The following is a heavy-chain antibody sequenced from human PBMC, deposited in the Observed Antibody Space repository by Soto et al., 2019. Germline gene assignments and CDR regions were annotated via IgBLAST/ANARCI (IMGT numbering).Heavy chain of an antibody. V-gene: IGHV1-69*01. Sequence: QVQLVQSGAEVKKPGSSVRVSCKASGGTFSSYAISWVRQAPGQGLEWMGGIIPIFGTANYAQKFQGRVTITADESSSTVYMELSSLRSEDTAVYYCARLGASTQADYDYVWGSYRPNYFDYWGQGTLVTVSS. J-gene: IGHJ4*02. CDR1: GGTFSSYA. CDR3: ARLGASTQADYDYVWGSYRPNYFDY. D-gene: IGHD3-16*02. CDR2: IIPIFGTA.